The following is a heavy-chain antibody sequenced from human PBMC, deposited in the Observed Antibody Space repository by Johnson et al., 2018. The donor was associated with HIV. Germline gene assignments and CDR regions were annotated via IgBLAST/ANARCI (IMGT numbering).Heavy chain of an antibody. CDR2: ISSSGTAI. D-gene: IGHD5-24*01. CDR1: EFTFSDYY. J-gene: IGHJ3*02. V-gene: IGHV3-11*04. Sequence: QVQLVESGGGVVQPGRSLRLSCAASEFTFSDYYMTWIRQAPGKGLEWLSYISSSGTAIYYADSVKGRFTISRDNAKNSLYLRMNSLRAEDTAVYYCAREMAWEDAFDIWGQGTMVTVSS. CDR3: AREMAWEDAFDI.